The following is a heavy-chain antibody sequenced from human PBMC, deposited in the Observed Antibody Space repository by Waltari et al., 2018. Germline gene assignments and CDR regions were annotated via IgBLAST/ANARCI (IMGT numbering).Heavy chain of an antibody. D-gene: IGHD1-26*01. CDR3: AREIRGAPAAFDI. CDR2: ISSSSSYI. J-gene: IGHJ3*02. V-gene: IGHV3-21*01. Sequence: EVQLVESGGGLVKPGGSLRLSCAAYGFTFSSYSMNWVRQAPGKGLEWVSSISSSSSYIYYADSVKGRFTISRDNAKNSLYLQMNSLRAEDTAVYYCAREIRGAPAAFDIWGQGTMVTVSS. CDR1: GFTFSSYS.